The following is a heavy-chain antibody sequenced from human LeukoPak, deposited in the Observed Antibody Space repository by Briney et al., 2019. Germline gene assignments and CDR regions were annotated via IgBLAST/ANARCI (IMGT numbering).Heavy chain of an antibody. CDR3: ARTPPAGMATSFFFDY. Sequence: GGSLRLSCAASGFTFSSYSMNWVRQAPGKGLEWVSSISSSSSYIYYADSVKGRFTISRDNAKNSLYLQMNSLRAEDTAVYYCARTPPAGMATSFFFDYWGQGTLVTVSS. D-gene: IGHD5-24*01. CDR1: GFTFSSYS. CDR2: ISSSSSYI. J-gene: IGHJ4*02. V-gene: IGHV3-21*01.